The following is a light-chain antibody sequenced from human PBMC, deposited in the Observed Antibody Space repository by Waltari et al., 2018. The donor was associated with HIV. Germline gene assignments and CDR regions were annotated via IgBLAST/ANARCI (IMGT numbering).Light chain of an antibody. V-gene: IGKV4-1*01. J-gene: IGKJ2*01. Sequence: DIVMTQSPDPLAVSPGERATIDSKSIQSVLFSSNDKNYLAWYQQKPGQPPKLRIYWASTRESGHPDRVSGSGSGTDFTLTISILQAEDVAVYYCQQYYSTSDTFGQGTKLESK. CDR2: WAS. CDR3: QQYYSTSDT. CDR1: QSVLFSSNDKNY.